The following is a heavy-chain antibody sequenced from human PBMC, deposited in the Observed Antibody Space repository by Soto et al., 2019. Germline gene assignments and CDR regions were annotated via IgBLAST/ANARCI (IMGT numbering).Heavy chain of an antibody. CDR3: AHRVLRTVFGLVTTTAIYFDF. Sequence: GPAQVKPRQTLTLTCTFSGFSLTPSGVGVGWIRQSPGRAPEWLALIYWDDDKRYNPSMKSRLTITKDASKKQVVLTLADLDPADTATYSCAHRVLRTVFGLVTTTAIYFDFWGQGTPVAVSS. J-gene: IGHJ4*02. D-gene: IGHD3-3*01. CDR2: IYWDDDK. CDR1: GFSLTPSGVG. V-gene: IGHV2-5*02.